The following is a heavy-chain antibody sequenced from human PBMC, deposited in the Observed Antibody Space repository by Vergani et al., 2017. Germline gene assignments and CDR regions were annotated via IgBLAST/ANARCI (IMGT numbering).Heavy chain of an antibody. CDR2: NYDTGST. CDR3: VRGISSYYDGSGDYNGVAQ. D-gene: IGHD3-22*01. CDR1: GGSISSSEYY. Sequence: QMQLQESGPGLVKPSQTLSLTCSVSGGSISSSEYYWNWIRQTPGKGLEWIGYNYDTGSTYYNPSLESLLTISIDTSQNQFSLNRRSVTAADTAGYYCVRGISSYYDGSGDYNGVAQWSQGTLVTVSS. V-gene: IGHV4-30-4*08. J-gene: IGHJ4*02.